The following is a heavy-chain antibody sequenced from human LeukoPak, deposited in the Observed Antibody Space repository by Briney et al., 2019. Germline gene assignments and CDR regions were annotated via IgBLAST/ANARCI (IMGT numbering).Heavy chain of an antibody. Sequence: GGSLRLSCVASGFTFSSYGMHWVRQAPGKGLEWVAVISYVGSNNYYADSVKGRFTISRDNSKNTLYLQMNSLRAEDTAVYYCAKDIGSYYDYWGQGILVTVSS. D-gene: IGHD3-10*01. V-gene: IGHV3-30*18. CDR2: ISYVGSNN. CDR1: GFTFSSYG. J-gene: IGHJ4*02. CDR3: AKDIGSYYDY.